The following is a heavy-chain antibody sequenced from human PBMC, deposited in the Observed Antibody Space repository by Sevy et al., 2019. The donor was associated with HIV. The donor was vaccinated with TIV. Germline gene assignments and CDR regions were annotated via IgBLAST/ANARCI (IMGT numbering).Heavy chain of an antibody. CDR1: GGSISSSSYY. J-gene: IGHJ4*01. D-gene: IGHD3-22*01. Sequence: SETLSLTCTVSGGSISSSSYYWGWIRQPPGKGLEWIGSIYYSGSTYYNPSLKSRVTISVDTSKNQFSLKLSSVTAADTAVYYCARRSDYYDSSGYYSPVFDYWGQEPWSPSPQ. CDR3: ARRSDYYDSSGYYSPVFDY. V-gene: IGHV4-39*01. CDR2: IYYSGST.